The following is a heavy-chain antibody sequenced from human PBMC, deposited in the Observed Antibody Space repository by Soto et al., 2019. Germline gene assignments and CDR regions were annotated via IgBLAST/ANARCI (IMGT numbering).Heavy chain of an antibody. Sequence: SETLSLTCTVSGDSISSGNKYWSWIRQPPGKGLEWIGYIFSSGTTYYNPSLKSRLTMSLDASQNQFSLKLNSLTDADTAVFFCARVPSPFDYYYAMDVWGQGTTVPVSS. CDR2: IFSSGTT. CDR1: GDSISSGNKY. CDR3: ARVPSPFDYYYAMDV. D-gene: IGHD3-16*01. J-gene: IGHJ6*02. V-gene: IGHV4-30-4*01.